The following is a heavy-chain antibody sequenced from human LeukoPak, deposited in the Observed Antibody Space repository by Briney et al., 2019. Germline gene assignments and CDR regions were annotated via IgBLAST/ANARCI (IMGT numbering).Heavy chain of an antibody. CDR2: ISGSGGST. Sequence: PGGSLRLSCAASGFTFSSYAMNGVRQAPGKGREGVSTISGSGGSTYYADSVKGRFTISRDNSKNTLFLQMNSLRVEDTAVYYCAKVVDSSSWLFYNAFDIWGQGTMVSVSS. J-gene: IGHJ3*02. D-gene: IGHD6-13*01. V-gene: IGHV3-23*01. CDR3: AKVVDSSSWLFYNAFDI. CDR1: GFTFSSYA.